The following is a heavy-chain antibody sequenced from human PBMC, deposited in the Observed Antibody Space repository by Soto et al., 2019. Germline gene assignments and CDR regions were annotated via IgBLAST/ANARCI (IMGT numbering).Heavy chain of an antibody. Sequence: EVQLVESGGGLVQPGGSLRLSCAASGFTFTSYWMSWVRQAPGKGLEWVANIKQDGNEKYYVDSVKGRFTVSRDNAKNSLYLQMNSLRAEDTPVYYCASRLRDYYAMDVWGQGTTVTVSS. D-gene: IGHD5-12*01. J-gene: IGHJ6*02. CDR2: IKQDGNEK. V-gene: IGHV3-7*02. CDR3: ASRLRDYYAMDV. CDR1: GFTFTSYW.